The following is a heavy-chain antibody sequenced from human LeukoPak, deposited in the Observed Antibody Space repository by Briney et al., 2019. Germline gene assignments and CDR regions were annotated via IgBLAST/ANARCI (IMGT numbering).Heavy chain of an antibody. Sequence: GGSLRLTCAASGFTFSSYAMSWVGQAQGKGLEWVSTLSGSGSSTYYADSGKGRCTISRDNSKSTLYLQMNSLRAEDTAVYYCVSRGRAFDIWGQGTMVTVSS. J-gene: IGHJ3*02. CDR2: LSGSGSST. CDR1: GFTFSSYA. V-gene: IGHV3-23*01. D-gene: IGHD3-10*01. CDR3: VSRGRAFDI.